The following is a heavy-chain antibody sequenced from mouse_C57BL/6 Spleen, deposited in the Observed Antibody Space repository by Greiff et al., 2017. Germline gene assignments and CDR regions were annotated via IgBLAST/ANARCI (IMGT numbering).Heavy chain of an antibody. CDR3: ARVYDYDGYFDV. J-gene: IGHJ1*03. D-gene: IGHD2-4*01. CDR2: IYPGSGNT. Sequence: VQLQQSGAELVRPGASVKLSCKASGYTFTDYYINWVKQRPGQGLEWIARIYPGSGNTYYNEKFKGKATLTAEKSSSTAYMQLSSLTSEDSAVYFCARVYDYDGYFDVWGTGTTFTVSS. CDR1: GYTFTDYY. V-gene: IGHV1-76*01.